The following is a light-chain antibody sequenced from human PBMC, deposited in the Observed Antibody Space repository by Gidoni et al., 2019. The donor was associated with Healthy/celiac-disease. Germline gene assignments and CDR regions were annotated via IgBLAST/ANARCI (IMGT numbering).Light chain of an antibody. J-gene: IGKJ1*01. CDR1: QSISSW. CDR3: QQYNSYLWT. Sequence: DIQMPQSPSTLSASVGDRVTITCRASQSISSWLAWYQQKPGKAPKLLIYDASSLDSGVPSRFSGSGSGTEFTLTISSLQPDDFATYYCQQYNSYLWTFXQXTKVEIK. V-gene: IGKV1-5*01. CDR2: DAS.